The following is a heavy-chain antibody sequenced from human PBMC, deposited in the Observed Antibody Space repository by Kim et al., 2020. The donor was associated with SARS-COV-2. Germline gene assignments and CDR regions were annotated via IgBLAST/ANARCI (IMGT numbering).Heavy chain of an antibody. CDR1: GYTFTSYG. CDR2: ISAYNGNT. J-gene: IGHJ5*02. D-gene: IGHD3-3*01. Sequence: ASVKVSCKASGYTFTSYGISWVRQAPGQGLEWMGWISAYNGNTNYAQKLQGRVTMTTDTSTSTAYMELRSLRSDDTAVYYCARDRAYYDFWSGYLLWFDPWGQGTLVTVSS. CDR3: ARDRAYYDFWSGYLLWFDP. V-gene: IGHV1-18*01.